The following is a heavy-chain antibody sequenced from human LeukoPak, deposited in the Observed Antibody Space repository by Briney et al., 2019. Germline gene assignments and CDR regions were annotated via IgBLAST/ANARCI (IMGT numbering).Heavy chain of an antibody. J-gene: IGHJ4*02. D-gene: IGHD6-13*01. Sequence: ASVKVSCKASGYTFTSYDINWVRQATGQGLEWMGWMNPNSGNTGYAQQFQGRVTMTRNTSISTAYMELSSLRSEDTAVYCCARGMGYSSSPDYWGQGTLVTVSS. CDR3: ARGMGYSSSPDY. V-gene: IGHV1-8*02. CDR1: GYTFTSYD. CDR2: MNPNSGNT.